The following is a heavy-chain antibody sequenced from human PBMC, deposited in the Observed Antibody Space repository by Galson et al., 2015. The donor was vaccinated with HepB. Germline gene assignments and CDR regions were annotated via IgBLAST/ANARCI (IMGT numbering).Heavy chain of an antibody. CDR1: GFTVYNNY. V-gene: IGHV3-66*02. D-gene: IGHD6-13*01. CDR2: IYSGGST. Sequence: SLRLSCAVSGFTVYNNYMSWVRQAPGKGLEWVSLIYSGGSTHYADSVKGRFTISRDKSKNTLYLEMNSLKPEDTAVYYCARDPPGVAAADSGYWGQGTLVTVSS. CDR3: ARDPPGVAAADSGY. J-gene: IGHJ4*02.